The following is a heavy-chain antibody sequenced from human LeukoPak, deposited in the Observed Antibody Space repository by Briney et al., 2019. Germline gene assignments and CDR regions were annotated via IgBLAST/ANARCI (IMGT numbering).Heavy chain of an antibody. CDR3: AKDPGGENY. D-gene: IGHD2-8*02. J-gene: IGHJ4*02. CDR2: ISGTGGST. Sequence: GGSLRLSCAASGFTFSISAMNWVRQAPGKGLEWVSTISGTGGSTYYADSVRGRFTISRDNSKNTLYLQMNNLRAEDTAVYYCAKDPGGENYWGQGTLVTVSS. CDR1: GFTFSISA. V-gene: IGHV3-23*01.